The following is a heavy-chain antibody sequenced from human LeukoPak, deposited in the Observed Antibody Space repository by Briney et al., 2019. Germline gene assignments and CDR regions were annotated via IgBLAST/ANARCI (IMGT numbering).Heavy chain of an antibody. CDR1: GYTFTSYD. J-gene: IGHJ3*02. CDR3: ARGVFLGAHMSVSEGGDAFDI. CDR2: ISAYNGNT. Sequence: GASVKVSCKASGYTFTSYDINWVRQAPGQGLEWMGWISAYNGNTNYAQKLQGRVTMTTDTSTSTAYMELRSLRSDDTAVYYCARGVFLGAHMSVSEGGDAFDIWGQGTMVTVSS. V-gene: IGHV1-18*01. D-gene: IGHD1-26*01.